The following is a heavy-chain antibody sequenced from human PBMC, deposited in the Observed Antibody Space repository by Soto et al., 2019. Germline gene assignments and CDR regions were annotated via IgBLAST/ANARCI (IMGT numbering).Heavy chain of an antibody. CDR3: ARRGRRGYSGYDRYFDY. CDR2: INHSGST. Sequence: QVQLQQWGAGLLKPSETLSLTCAVYGGSFSGYYWSWIRQPTGKGPEWIGEINHSGSTNYNPSLMRCVTISVDKSKNQCSLKLRSVTAADTAVYYCARRGRRGYSGYDRYFDYWGQGTLVTVSS. CDR1: GGSFSGYY. D-gene: IGHD5-12*01. J-gene: IGHJ4*02. V-gene: IGHV4-34*01.